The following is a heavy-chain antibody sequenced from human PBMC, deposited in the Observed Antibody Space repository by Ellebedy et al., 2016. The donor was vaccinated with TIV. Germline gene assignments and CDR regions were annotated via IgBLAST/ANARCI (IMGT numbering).Heavy chain of an antibody. V-gene: IGHV1-46*01. D-gene: IGHD3-16*01. J-gene: IGHJ4*02. CDR3: ARDLFGGVTADY. CDR2: INPSGGST. Sequence: ASVKVSXXASGCTFTSYYMHWVRQAPGQGLEWMGIINPSGGSTSYAQKFQGRVTMTRDTSTSTVYMELSSLRSEDTAVYYCARDLFGGVTADYWGQGTLVTVSS. CDR1: GCTFTSYY.